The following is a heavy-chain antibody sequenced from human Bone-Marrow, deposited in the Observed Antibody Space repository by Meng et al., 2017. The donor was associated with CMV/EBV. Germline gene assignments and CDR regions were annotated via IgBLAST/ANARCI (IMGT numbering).Heavy chain of an antibody. J-gene: IGHJ6*02. V-gene: IGHV1-18*01. CDR1: GYTFTSYG. Sequence: ASVKVSCKASGYTFTSYGISWVRQAPGQGLEWMGWISAYNGNTNYAQKLQGRVTMTTDTSTSTDYMELRSLRSDDTAVYYCARDEEMGPAAQNDYAMDVWGQGTTVTVSS. CDR2: ISAYNGNT. D-gene: IGHD2-2*01. CDR3: ARDEEMGPAAQNDYAMDV.